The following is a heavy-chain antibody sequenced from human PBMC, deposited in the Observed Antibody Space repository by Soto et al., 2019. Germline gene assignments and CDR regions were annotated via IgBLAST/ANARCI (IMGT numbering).Heavy chain of an antibody. Sequence: QVVLQESGPGLVKPSQTLSLTCAVSGGSLSRGGQSWSWIRQPPGKGLEWLGFIYYTGSTYYNPSLKSRVTLSVDRFKNHFSLHLSSVTAADTAMYFCARAPPGPSPRWDVWGQGTTVTVSS. V-gene: IGHV4-30-2*01. J-gene: IGHJ6*02. CDR1: GGSLSRGGQS. D-gene: IGHD3-10*01. CDR3: ARAPPGPSPRWDV. CDR2: IYYTGST.